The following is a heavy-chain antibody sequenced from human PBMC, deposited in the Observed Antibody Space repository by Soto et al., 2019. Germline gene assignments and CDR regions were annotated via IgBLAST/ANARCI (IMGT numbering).Heavy chain of an antibody. CDR1: GFTFDDYA. Sequence: EAQLVESGGGLVQPGRSLRLSCVASGFTFDDYAIHWVRQAPGKGLEWVSGISWNGAATGYADSVKGRFTISRDNAKNSLYLQMSSLRTEDTAIYYCVNLPRYSSGFDCWGQGTLVTVSS. J-gene: IGHJ4*02. CDR3: VNLPRYSSGFDC. D-gene: IGHD3-10*01. CDR2: ISWNGAAT. V-gene: IGHV3-9*01.